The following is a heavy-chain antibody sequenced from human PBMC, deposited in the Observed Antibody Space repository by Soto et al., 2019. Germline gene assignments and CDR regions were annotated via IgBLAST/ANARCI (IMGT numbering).Heavy chain of an antibody. CDR3: ARFPAYDSSGYYSDY. D-gene: IGHD3-22*01. CDR2: ISAYSGNT. V-gene: IGHV1-18*01. Sequence: ASVKVSCKASGYTFTSYGISWVRQAPGQGLECMGWISAYSGNTNYAQKLQGRVTMTTDTSTSTAYMELRSLRSDDTAVYYCARFPAYDSSGYYSDYWGQGTLVTVSS. CDR1: GYTFTSYG. J-gene: IGHJ4*02.